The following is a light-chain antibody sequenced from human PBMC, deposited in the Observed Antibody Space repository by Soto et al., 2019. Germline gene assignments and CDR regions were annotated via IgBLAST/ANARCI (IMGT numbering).Light chain of an antibody. J-gene: IGLJ1*01. CDR2: GVT. V-gene: IGLV2-14*03. CDR3: SSFTSNRMYV. Sequence: QSVLTQPTSVSGSPGQSITISCTGNHNDIGTYDYVSWYQQHPGRAPRLLIYGVTTRPSGISDRFSASKSGLTASLTISGLQPEDEADYYCSSFTSNRMYVFGPGTRSPS. CDR1: HNDIGTYDY.